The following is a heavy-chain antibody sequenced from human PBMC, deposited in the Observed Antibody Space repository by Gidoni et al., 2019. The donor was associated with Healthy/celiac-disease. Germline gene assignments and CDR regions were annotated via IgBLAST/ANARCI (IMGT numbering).Heavy chain of an antibody. CDR3: AADLNYWYFDL. J-gene: IGHJ2*01. CDR1: GFTFTRSA. Sequence: QMQLVQSGPEVKKPGTSVKVSCTASGFTFTRSAMQWVRQARGQRLEWIGWIVVGSGNTNDEQKFQERVTITRDMAKSTAYMELSSLRSEDTAVYYCAADLNYWYFDLWGRGTLVTVSS. V-gene: IGHV1-58*02. CDR2: IVVGSGNT.